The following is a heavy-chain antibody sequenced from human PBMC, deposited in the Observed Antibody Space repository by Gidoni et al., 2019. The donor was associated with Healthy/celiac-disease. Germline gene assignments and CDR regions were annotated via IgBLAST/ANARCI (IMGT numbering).Heavy chain of an antibody. Sequence: EVQLVASGGGLVQPGGSLKLPGAASGFTFSGSAMHLVRQASGKGLEWVGRIRSKANSYATAYAASVKGRFTISRDDSKNTAYLQMNSLKTEDTAVYYCTRQDSGTVTPWGQGTLVTVSS. V-gene: IGHV3-73*02. D-gene: IGHD4-17*01. CDR1: GFTFSGSA. CDR2: IRSKANSYAT. CDR3: TRQDSGTVTP. J-gene: IGHJ5*02.